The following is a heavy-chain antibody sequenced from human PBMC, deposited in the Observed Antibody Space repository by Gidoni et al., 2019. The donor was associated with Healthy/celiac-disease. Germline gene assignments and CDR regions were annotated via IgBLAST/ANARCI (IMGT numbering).Heavy chain of an antibody. V-gene: IGHV1-69*01. Sequence: QVQLVQPGAEVKKPGSSVKVSCKASGGTFSSYAISWVRQAPGQGLEWMGGIIPIFGTANYAQKCQGRVTITADESTSTAYMVLSSLRSEDTAVYYCARGHSSGFPYGFVDPWGQGTLVTVSS. D-gene: IGHD3-22*01. J-gene: IGHJ5*02. CDR2: IIPIFGTA. CDR1: GGTFSSYA. CDR3: ARGHSSGFPYGFVDP.